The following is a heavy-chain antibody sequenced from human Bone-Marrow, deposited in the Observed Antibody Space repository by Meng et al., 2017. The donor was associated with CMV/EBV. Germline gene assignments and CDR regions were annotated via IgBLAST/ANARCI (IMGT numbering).Heavy chain of an antibody. V-gene: IGHV3-53*01. CDR3: ARDRLPAADYYYFGMDV. J-gene: IGHJ6*02. CDR2: IYSGGST. D-gene: IGHD2-2*01. Sequence: GESLKISCAASGFTFSSYSMNWVRQAPGKGLEWVSVIYSGGSTYYADSVKGRFTISRDNPKNTLYLQMNGLRADDTAVYYCARDRLPAADYYYFGMDVWGQGTTVTVSS. CDR1: GFTFSSYS.